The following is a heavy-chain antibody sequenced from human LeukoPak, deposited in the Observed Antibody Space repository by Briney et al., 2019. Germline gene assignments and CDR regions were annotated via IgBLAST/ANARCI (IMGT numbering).Heavy chain of an antibody. CDR3: ARGYGDPDY. Sequence: SETLSLTCTVSGGSISSYYWSWIRQPPGKGLEWIGYIYYSGSTNYNPSLKSRVTISVDTSKKQFSLKLSSVTAADTAVYYWARGYGDPDYWGQGTLVTVSS. CDR2: IYYSGST. V-gene: IGHV4-59*01. CDR1: GGSISSYY. D-gene: IGHD4-17*01. J-gene: IGHJ4*02.